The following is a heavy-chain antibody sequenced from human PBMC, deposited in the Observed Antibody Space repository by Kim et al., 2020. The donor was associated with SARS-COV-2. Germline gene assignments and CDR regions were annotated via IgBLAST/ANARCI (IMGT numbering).Heavy chain of an antibody. CDR2: IYSGGSST. V-gene: IGHV3-23*03. Sequence: GGSLRLSCAASGFTFSSYAMSWVRQAPGKGLEWVSAIYSGGSSTYYADSVKGRFTISRDNSKNTLYLQMNSLRAEDTAVYYCAKGSRGLRFLVTFDTWGQGALVTVSS. D-gene: IGHD3-3*01. J-gene: IGHJ5*02. CDR1: GFTFSSYA. CDR3: AKGSRGLRFLVTFDT.